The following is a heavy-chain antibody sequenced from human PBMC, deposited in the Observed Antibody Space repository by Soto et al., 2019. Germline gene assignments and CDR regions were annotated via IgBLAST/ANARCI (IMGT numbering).Heavy chain of an antibody. CDR1: GFRFSSYA. D-gene: IGHD3-22*01. Sequence: EVQMLESGGGLVQPGGSLRLSCAASGFRFSSYAMSWVRQAPGKGLDWVSTISGSGGGTYYADSVKGRFTISRDNSKNTLYLRMNSLRAEDTAVYYCTRDQVEAYYDTSGSQGYWGQGTLVTVSS. V-gene: IGHV3-23*01. J-gene: IGHJ4*02. CDR2: ISGSGGGT. CDR3: TRDQVEAYYDTSGSQGY.